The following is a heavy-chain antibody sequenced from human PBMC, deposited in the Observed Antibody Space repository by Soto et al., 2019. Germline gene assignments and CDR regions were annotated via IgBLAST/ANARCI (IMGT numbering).Heavy chain of an antibody. CDR1: GGTFSSYA. V-gene: IGHV1-69*01. J-gene: IGHJ6*02. CDR2: IIPIADTT. D-gene: IGHD2-2*01. CDR3: ARSQGSSTSLEIYYYYYSGMDV. Sequence: QVQLVQSGAEGKKPGSSVKVSCKASGGTFSSYAISLVRQAPGQGLEWMGGIIPIADTTNYAQKFQGRVKITADESKSTAYMELSSVRSEDTAVYYCARSQGSSTSLEIYYYYYSGMDVWGQGTRVTVSS.